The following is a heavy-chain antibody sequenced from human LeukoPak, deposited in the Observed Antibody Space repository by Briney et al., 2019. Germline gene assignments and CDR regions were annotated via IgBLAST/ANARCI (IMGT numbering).Heavy chain of an antibody. Sequence: TVSCKASGYTFTSYWIGWVRQMPGKGLEWMGIIYPGDSDTRYSPSFQGQVTISADKSISTAYLQWSSLKASDTAMYYCARVNGDYPYYYYGMDVWGQGTTVTVSS. CDR1: GYTFTSYW. J-gene: IGHJ6*02. CDR2: IYPGDSDT. D-gene: IGHD4-17*01. CDR3: ARVNGDYPYYYYGMDV. V-gene: IGHV5-51*01.